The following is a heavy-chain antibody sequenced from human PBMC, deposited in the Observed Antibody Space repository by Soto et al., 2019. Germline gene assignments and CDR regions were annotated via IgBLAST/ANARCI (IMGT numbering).Heavy chain of an antibody. D-gene: IGHD3-16*02. V-gene: IGHV3-30-3*01. CDR1: GFTFSSYA. Sequence: PGGSLRLSCAASGFTFSSYAMHWVRQAPGKGLEWVAVISYDGSNKYYADSVKGRFTISRDNSKNTLYLQMNSLRAEDTAVYYCARESNIMITFGGVIDPPYFDHWGQGT. J-gene: IGHJ4*02. CDR3: ARESNIMITFGGVIDPPYFDH. CDR2: ISYDGSNK.